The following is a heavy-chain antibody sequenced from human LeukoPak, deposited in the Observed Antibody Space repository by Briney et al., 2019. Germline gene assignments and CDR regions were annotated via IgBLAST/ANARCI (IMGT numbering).Heavy chain of an antibody. CDR2: IYTGGTT. V-gene: IGHV3-53*01. J-gene: IGHJ4*02. CDR1: GFTVSTNY. Sequence: GGSLRLSCAASGFTVSTNYMSWVRQPAGKGLEWLSVIYTGGTTFYADSVKGRFTISRDNSKNTLYLQMNSLRADDTAVYYCTKLKGWYGEGYCDHWGQATLVTVSS. CDR3: TKLKGWYGEGYCDH. D-gene: IGHD3-10*01.